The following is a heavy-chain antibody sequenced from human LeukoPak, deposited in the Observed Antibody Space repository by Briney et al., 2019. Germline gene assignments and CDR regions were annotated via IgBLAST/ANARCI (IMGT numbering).Heavy chain of an antibody. CDR3: ARNQYDTWSRRGNFDS. V-gene: IGHV1-18*01. D-gene: IGHD3-3*01. CDR2: ISAYTGNT. CDR1: GYTFTSYG. Sequence: ASVKVSCKASGYTFTSYGISWVRQAPGQGLEWMGWISAYTGNTKYAQKLQGRVTMTTDTSTSTAYMELRSLRSDDTAVFYCARNQYDTWSRRGNFDSWGQGTLVIVSS. J-gene: IGHJ4*02.